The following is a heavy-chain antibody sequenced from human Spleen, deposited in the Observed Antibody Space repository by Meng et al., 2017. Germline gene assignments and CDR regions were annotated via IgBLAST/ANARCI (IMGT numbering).Heavy chain of an antibody. CDR1: GFTFSSYN. D-gene: IGHD4/OR15-4a*01. J-gene: IGHJ6*02. CDR2: ISSTSSYM. Sequence: GGSLRLSCAASGFTFSSYNMNWVRQAPGKGLEWVSSISSTSSYMYYADSVKGRFTISRDNAKNSLYLQMNSLRADDTGVYYCVRDEYGDYYYYGMDVWGQGTTVTVSS. CDR3: VRDEYGDYYYYGMDV. V-gene: IGHV3-21*06.